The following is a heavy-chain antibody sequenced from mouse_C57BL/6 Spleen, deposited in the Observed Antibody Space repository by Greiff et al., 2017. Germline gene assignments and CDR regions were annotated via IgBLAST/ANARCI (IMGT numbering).Heavy chain of an antibody. V-gene: IGHV1-50*01. J-gene: IGHJ3*01. CDR3: ARGDRSGRAWFAY. Sequence: VQLQQPGAELVKPGASVKLSCKASGYTFTSYWMQWVKQRPGQGLEWIGEIDPSDSDTNYNQKFKGKATLTVDTSSTTAYMQLSSLTSEDSAVYYCARGDRSGRAWFAYWGQGTLVTVSA. CDR2: IDPSDSDT. CDR1: GYTFTSYW. D-gene: IGHD3-2*02.